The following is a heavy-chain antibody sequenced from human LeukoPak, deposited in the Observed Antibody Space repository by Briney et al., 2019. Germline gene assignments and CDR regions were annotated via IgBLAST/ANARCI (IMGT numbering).Heavy chain of an antibody. CDR2: INSDGSST. Sequence: PGGSLRLSCAASGFTFSSYWMHWVRQAPGKGLVWVSRINSDGSSTSYADSVKGRFTISRDNAKNTLYLQMNSLRAEDTAVYYCAREGPVVVITLYYYGMDVWGQGTTVTVSS. V-gene: IGHV3-74*01. CDR1: GFTFSSYW. CDR3: AREGPVVVITLYYYGMDV. J-gene: IGHJ6*02. D-gene: IGHD3-22*01.